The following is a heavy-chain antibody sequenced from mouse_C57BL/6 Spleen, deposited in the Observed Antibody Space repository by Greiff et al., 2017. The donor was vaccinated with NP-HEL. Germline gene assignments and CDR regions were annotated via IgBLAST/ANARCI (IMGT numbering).Heavy chain of an antibody. CDR1: GYTFTSYW. D-gene: IGHD1-1*01. CDR3: ARKGYGSSIYAMDY. CDR2: IDPSDSYT. V-gene: IGHV1-50*01. Sequence: QVQLQQSGAELVKPGASVKLSCKASGYTFTSYWMQWVKQRPGQGLEWIGEIDPSDSYTNYNQKFKGKATLTVDTSSSTAYMQLSSLTSEDSAVYYCARKGYGSSIYAMDYWGQGTSVTVSS. J-gene: IGHJ4*01.